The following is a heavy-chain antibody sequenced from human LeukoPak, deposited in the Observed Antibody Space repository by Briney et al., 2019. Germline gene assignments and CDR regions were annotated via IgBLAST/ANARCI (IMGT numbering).Heavy chain of an antibody. D-gene: IGHD3-10*01. CDR2: IIPIFGTA. Sequence: SVNVCCKASGGTFSSYAISWVRQAPGQGLEWMGGIIPIFGTANYAQKFQGRVTITADKSTSTAYMELSSLRSEDTAVYYCARGERFAYFQHWGQGTLVTVSS. V-gene: IGHV1-69*06. CDR3: ARGERFAYFQH. CDR1: GGTFSSYA. J-gene: IGHJ1*01.